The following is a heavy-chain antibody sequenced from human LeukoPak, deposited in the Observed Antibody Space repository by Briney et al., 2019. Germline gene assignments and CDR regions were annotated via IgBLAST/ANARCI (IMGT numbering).Heavy chain of an antibody. Sequence: ASVKVSCKASGYTFTSYHMHWVRQAPGQGLEWMGIINPSGGSTSYAQKFQGRVTMTRDMSTSTVYMELSSLRSEDTAVYYCARGGYYYDSSGYYYYFDYWGQGTLVTVSS. D-gene: IGHD3-22*01. CDR1: GYTFTSYH. J-gene: IGHJ4*02. CDR3: ARGGYYYDSSGYYYYFDY. CDR2: INPSGGST. V-gene: IGHV1-46*01.